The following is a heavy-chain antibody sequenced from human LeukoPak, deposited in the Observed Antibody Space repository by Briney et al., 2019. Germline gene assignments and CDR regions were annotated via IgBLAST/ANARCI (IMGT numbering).Heavy chain of an antibody. V-gene: IGHV4-30-2*01. J-gene: IGHJ4*02. CDR1: GGSISSGGYY. Sequence: PSETLSLTCAVSGGSISSGGYYWSWIRQPPGKGLEWIGYIYHSGSTYYNPSLKSRVTISVDRSKNQFSLKLSSVTAADTAVYYCARVCSSTSCSHSYRKGSLDYWGQGTLVTVSS. D-gene: IGHD2-2*01. CDR2: IYHSGST. CDR3: ARVCSSTSCSHSYRKGSLDY.